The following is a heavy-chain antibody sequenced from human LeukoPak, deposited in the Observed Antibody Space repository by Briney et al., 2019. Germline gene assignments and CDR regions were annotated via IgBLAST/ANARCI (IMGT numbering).Heavy chain of an antibody. CDR1: GFTFSSYG. V-gene: IGHV3-30*03. CDR2: ISYDGSNK. J-gene: IGHJ3*02. CDR3: ARDLANIHTTGSTYDGFDI. Sequence: PGGSLRLSCAASGFTFSSYGMNWVSQAPGKGLEWVAVISYDGSNKYYADSVKGRFTISRDNSKNTLYLQMNSLRAEDTAVYYCARDLANIHTTGSTYDGFDIWGQGTMVTVSS. D-gene: IGHD1-1*01.